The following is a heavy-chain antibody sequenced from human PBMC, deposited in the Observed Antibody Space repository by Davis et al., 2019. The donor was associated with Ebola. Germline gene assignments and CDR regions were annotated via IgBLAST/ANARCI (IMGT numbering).Heavy chain of an antibody. V-gene: IGHV1-69*04. CDR1: GGTFTNYA. D-gene: IGHD3-3*01. CDR2: IIPVVDTK. J-gene: IGHJ6*02. CDR3: ARPSYDSFYYYGMDV. Sequence: AASVKVSCKTSGGTFTNYAVNWVRQAPGQGLEWMGRIIPVVDTKDYAQKFQGRVTLTADKATNTAYMELSGLRFDDTAVYYCARPSYDSFYYYGMDVWGQGTTVTVSS.